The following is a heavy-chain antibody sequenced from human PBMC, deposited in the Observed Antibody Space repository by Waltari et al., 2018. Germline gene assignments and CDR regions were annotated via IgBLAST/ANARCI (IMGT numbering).Heavy chain of an antibody. CDR3: AHEKLELRVFDY. CDR1: GFSLSTSGVG. D-gene: IGHD1-7*01. CDR2: IYWDEDK. J-gene: IGHJ4*02. V-gene: IGHV2-5*02. Sequence: QITLKESGPTLVNPTQTLTLTCTFSGFSLSTSGVGVGWIRQPPGKALEWLALIYWDEDKRYSPSLKSRLTSTKDTSKNQVVLTMTNMDPVDTATYYCAHEKLELRVFDYWGQGTLVTVSS.